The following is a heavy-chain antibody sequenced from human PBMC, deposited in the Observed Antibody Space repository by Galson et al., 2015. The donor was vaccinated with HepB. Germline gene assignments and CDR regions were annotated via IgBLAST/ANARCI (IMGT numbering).Heavy chain of an antibody. Sequence: SVKVSCKASGYSFSSYGISWARQAPGQGLEWMGWISGYNGYTNFAQKLQGRVTMTTDTSTSTAYMELRSLRSDDTAVYYCAREATYYDFWSGSSFQGRYYGMDVWGQGTTVTVSS. J-gene: IGHJ6*02. CDR1: GYSFSSYG. CDR2: ISGYNGYT. CDR3: AREATYYDFWSGSSFQGRYYGMDV. V-gene: IGHV1-18*01. D-gene: IGHD3-3*01.